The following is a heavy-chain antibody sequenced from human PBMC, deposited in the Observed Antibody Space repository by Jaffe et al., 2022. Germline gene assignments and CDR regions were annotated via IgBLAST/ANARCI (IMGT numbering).Heavy chain of an antibody. D-gene: IGHD6-13*01. J-gene: IGHJ4*02. Sequence: QVQLQESGPGLVKPSETLSLTCAVSGYSISSGYYWGWIRQPPGKGLEWIGSIYHSGSTYYNPSLKSRVTISVDTSKNQFSLKLSSVTAADTAVYYCARRPPAAAGTSFSDYWGQGTLVTVSS. V-gene: IGHV4-38-2*01. CDR1: GYSISSGYY. CDR3: ARRPPAAAGTSFSDY. CDR2: IYHSGST.